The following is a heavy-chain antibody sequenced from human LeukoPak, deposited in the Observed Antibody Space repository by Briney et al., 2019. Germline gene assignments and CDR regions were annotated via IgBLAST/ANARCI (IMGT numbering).Heavy chain of an antibody. CDR3: ARAAKEKYGRFDY. Sequence: ASVKVSCKASGYTLTGYYMHWVRQAPGQGLEWMGWISAYHGNTNYAQKLQGRVTMTTDSSTSTAYMELRSLRSDDTAVYYCARAAKEKYGRFDYWGQGTLVTVSS. V-gene: IGHV1-18*04. CDR1: GYTLTGYY. J-gene: IGHJ4*02. CDR2: ISAYHGNT. D-gene: IGHD1-26*01.